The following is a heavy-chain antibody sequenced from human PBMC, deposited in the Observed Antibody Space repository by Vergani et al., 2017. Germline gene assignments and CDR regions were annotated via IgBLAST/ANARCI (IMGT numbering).Heavy chain of an antibody. Sequence: EVQLFESGGDLVQPGGSLRLSCTASGIIFSTYAMSWVRQAPGKGLEWVSGISASGAPTYYADSVKGRVTISRDNSKNTLYLQMNSLRVEDAAVYYCARAYGRYDWFDYWGQRTLVTVSS. CDR2: ISASGAPT. CDR1: GIIFSTYA. CDR3: ARAYGRYDWFDY. D-gene: IGHD1-20*01. J-gene: IGHJ4*01. V-gene: IGHV3-23*01.